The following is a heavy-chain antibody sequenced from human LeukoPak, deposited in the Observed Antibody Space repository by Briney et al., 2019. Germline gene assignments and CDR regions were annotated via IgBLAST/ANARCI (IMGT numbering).Heavy chain of an antibody. CDR1: GGSISSSSYY. CDR2: IYYSGST. V-gene: IGHV4-39*07. D-gene: IGHD2-21*02. Sequence: SETLSLTCTVSGGSISSSSYYWGWIRQPPGKGLEWIGSIYYSGSTYYNPSLKSRVTISVDTSKNQFSLKLSSVTAADTAVYYCARRDCGGDCYSRGGFDYWGQGTLVTVSS. J-gene: IGHJ4*02. CDR3: ARRDCGGDCYSRGGFDY.